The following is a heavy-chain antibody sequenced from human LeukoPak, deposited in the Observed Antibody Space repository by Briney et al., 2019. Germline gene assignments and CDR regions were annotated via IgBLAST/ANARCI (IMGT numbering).Heavy chain of an antibody. V-gene: IGHV3-66*01. J-gene: IGHJ6*02. D-gene: IGHD6-13*01. CDR1: GFTVSSTY. Sequence: GGSLRLSCAASGFTVSSTYMSWVRQAPGKGLEWVSVFYSGDTTYYADSVKGRFTISRDNSKNTLYLQMNSLRAEDTAVYYCAKEAADTPYYYYGMDVWGQGTTVTVSS. CDR3: AKEAADTPYYYYGMDV. CDR2: FYSGDTT.